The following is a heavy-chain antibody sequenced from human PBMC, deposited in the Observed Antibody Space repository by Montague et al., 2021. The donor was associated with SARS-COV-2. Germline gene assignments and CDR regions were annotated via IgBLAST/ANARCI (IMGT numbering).Heavy chain of an antibody. CDR3: ARDHSTIWGPSYGMDV. Sequence: SLRLSCAASGFTFSSYEMNWVRQAPGKGLEWVSYISSSGSTIYYADSVKGRFTIFRDNAKNSLYLQMNSLRAEDTAVYYCARDHSTIWGPSYGMDVWGQGTTVTVSS. J-gene: IGHJ6*02. D-gene: IGHD5-24*01. CDR1: GFTFSSYE. V-gene: IGHV3-48*03. CDR2: ISSSGSTI.